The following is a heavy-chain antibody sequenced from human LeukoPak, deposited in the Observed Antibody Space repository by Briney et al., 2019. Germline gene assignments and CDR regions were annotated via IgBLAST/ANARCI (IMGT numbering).Heavy chain of an antibody. CDR2: VWYDGATQ. Sequence: GGSLRLSCAASGFTFSNYGMHWVRQAPGKGLKWVAIVWYDGATQYYIDSVRGEFTMSRENSKNTLNLQMDSLRAGDTAVYYCAKRGGVAGTLSYYARDVWGQGTTVTVS. J-gene: IGHJ6*02. V-gene: IGHV3-33*06. CDR1: GFTFSNYG. CDR3: AKRGGVAGTLSYYARDV. D-gene: IGHD6-19*01.